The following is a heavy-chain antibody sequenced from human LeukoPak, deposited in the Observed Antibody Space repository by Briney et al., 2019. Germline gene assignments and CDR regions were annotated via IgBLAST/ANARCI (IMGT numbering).Heavy chain of an antibody. CDR2: ISYSGST. CDR3: ARAGYSSSWYGSGAFDI. J-gene: IGHJ3*02. D-gene: IGHD6-13*01. CDR1: GGSISTFY. V-gene: IGHV4-59*01. Sequence: PSETLSLTCTVSGGSISTFYWNWIRQSPGKGLEWIGYISYSGSTHYNPSLKSRVTILGDTSKNQFSLKLTSVTAADTAIYYCARAGYSSSWYGSGAFDIWGQGTMVTVSS.